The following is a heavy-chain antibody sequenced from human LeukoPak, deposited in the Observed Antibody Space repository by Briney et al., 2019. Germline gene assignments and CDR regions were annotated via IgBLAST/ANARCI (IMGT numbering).Heavy chain of an antibody. CDR2: IYYSGST. D-gene: IGHD4-17*01. Sequence: SETLSLTCTVSGGSISSYYWSWIRQPPGKGLEWIGYIYYSGSTNYNPSLKSRVTISVDTSKNQFSLKLSSVTAADTAVYYCARGTIYGDSTRFDYWGQGTLVTVSS. V-gene: IGHV4-59*12. CDR1: GGSISSYY. J-gene: IGHJ4*02. CDR3: ARGTIYGDSTRFDY.